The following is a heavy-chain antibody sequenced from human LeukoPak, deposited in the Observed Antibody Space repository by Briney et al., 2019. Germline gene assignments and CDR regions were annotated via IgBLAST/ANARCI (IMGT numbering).Heavy chain of an antibody. Sequence: PSETLSLTCTVSGGSISSYFWSWIRQPPGKGLEWIGYIYYSGSTNYNPSLKSRVTISVDTSKNQFSLKLSSVTAADTAVYYCARDRDDSSGYKVFDYWGQGTLVTVSS. CDR1: GGSISSYF. CDR3: ARDRDDSSGYKVFDY. V-gene: IGHV4-59*01. D-gene: IGHD3-22*01. CDR2: IYYSGST. J-gene: IGHJ4*02.